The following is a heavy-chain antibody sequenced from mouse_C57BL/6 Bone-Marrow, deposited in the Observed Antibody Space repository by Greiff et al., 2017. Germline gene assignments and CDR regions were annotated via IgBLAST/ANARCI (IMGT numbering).Heavy chain of an antibody. CDR2: ISGGGGNT. CDR1: GFTFSSYT. CDR3: SRQVTTVLATKYFDV. D-gene: IGHD1-1*01. Sequence: EVKLVESGGGLVKPGGSLKLSCAASGFTFSSYTMSWVRQTPEKRLQWVAAISGGGGNTYYPDSVKGRFTISRDNAKNILYLQMSSLRSEYTALYYCSRQVTTVLATKYFDVWGTGTTVTVSS. V-gene: IGHV5-9*01. J-gene: IGHJ1*03.